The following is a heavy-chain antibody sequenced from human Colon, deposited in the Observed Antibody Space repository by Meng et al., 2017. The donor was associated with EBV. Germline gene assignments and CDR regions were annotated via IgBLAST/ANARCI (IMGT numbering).Heavy chain of an antibody. CDR1: GFNFNDYY. D-gene: IGHD6-25*01. V-gene: IGHV3-11*01. Sequence: HVYLVESGGGFVKPGGSLSLSCAASGFNFNDYYMTWIRQAPGKGLEWVAFISKMGDGISYAESVRGRFTISRDSATHSLYLQMNSLRAEDTAVYYCARDLGGPRDYWGQGTLVTVPS. CDR2: ISKMGDGI. CDR3: ARDLGGPRDY. J-gene: IGHJ4*02.